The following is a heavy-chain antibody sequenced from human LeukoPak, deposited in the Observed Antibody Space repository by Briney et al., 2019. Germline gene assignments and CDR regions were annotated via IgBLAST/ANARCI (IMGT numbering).Heavy chain of an antibody. V-gene: IGHV1-18*01. CDR1: GYTFTSYG. J-gene: IGHJ4*02. Sequence: GASVKVSCKASGYTFTSYGISWVRQAPGQGLEWMGWISAYNGDTKYAQKLQGRVTMTTDTSTSTAYMELRSLRSDDTAVYYCARDGYTFGGVKTRFDLWGQGTLVTVSS. CDR2: ISAYNGDT. D-gene: IGHD3-16*01. CDR3: ARDGYTFGGVKTRFDL.